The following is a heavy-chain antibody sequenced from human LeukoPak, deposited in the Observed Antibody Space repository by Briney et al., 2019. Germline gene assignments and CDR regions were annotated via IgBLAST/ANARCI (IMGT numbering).Heavy chain of an antibody. CDR2: IYYSGST. D-gene: IGHD3-10*01. V-gene: IGHV4-59*08. CDR3: TKHFGTVTPFDY. CDR1: GGSISSYY. J-gene: IGHJ4*02. Sequence: SETLSLTCTVSGGSISSYYWSWIRQPPGKGLEWFGYIYYSGSTNYNPSLKSRFTISVATSKNQFALKLSSVTAADTAVYYCTKHFGTVTPFDYWGQGNLVTVSS.